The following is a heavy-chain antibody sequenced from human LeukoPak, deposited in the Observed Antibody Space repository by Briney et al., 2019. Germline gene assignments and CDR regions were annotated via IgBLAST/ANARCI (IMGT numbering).Heavy chain of an antibody. Sequence: SETLSLTCTVSGGSVSSGGYSWSWIRKHPGKGLEWIGYIYYSGSTYYNPSLKSRVTISVDTSKNQFSLKLSSVTAADTAVYYCARDVEMAPGNHYYGMDVWGQGTTVTVSS. J-gene: IGHJ6*02. CDR2: IYYSGST. CDR3: ARDVEMAPGNHYYGMDV. D-gene: IGHD2-15*01. CDR1: GGSVSSGGYS. V-gene: IGHV4-31*03.